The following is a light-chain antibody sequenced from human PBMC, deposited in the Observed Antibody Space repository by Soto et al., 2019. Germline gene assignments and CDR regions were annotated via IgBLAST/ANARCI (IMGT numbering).Light chain of an antibody. CDR1: QGIRND. Sequence: AIQMTQSPSSLSASVGDRVIITCRTSQGIRNDLGWYQQKPGKAPKLLIYAASSLQSGVPSRFSGSGSGTDFTLTISSLQPEDFATYYCLQDYNYPPTFGQGTKVEIK. CDR2: AAS. CDR3: LQDYNYPPT. V-gene: IGKV1-6*01. J-gene: IGKJ1*01.